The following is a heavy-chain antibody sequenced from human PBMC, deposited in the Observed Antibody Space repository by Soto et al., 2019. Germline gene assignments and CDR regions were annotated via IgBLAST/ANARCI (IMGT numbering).Heavy chain of an antibody. CDR2: ITWNSGTI. CDR1: GFTFDDYA. V-gene: IGHV3-9*01. D-gene: IGHD2-15*01. Sequence: SLRLSCTASGFTFDDYAMHWVRQGPGRGLEWVSGITWNSGTIAYADSVKGRFTIARDDDNNSLYLQMNSLRPEDTALYYCVKDSYADFHRVLSTAEYFFDYWGHGTLVTVSS. J-gene: IGHJ4*01. CDR3: VKDSYADFHRVLSTAEYFFDY.